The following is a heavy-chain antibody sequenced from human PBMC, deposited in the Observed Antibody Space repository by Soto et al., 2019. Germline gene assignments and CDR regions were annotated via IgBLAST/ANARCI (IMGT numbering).Heavy chain of an antibody. Sequence: TSETLSLTCTVSGGSISSGGYYWSWIRQHPGKGLEWIGYIYYSGSTYYNPSLKSRVTISADTSKNQFSLKLSSVTAADTAVYYCARVRSSGYHFDYWGQGTLVTVSS. CDR3: ARVRSSGYHFDY. V-gene: IGHV4-31*03. J-gene: IGHJ4*02. CDR1: GGSISSGGYY. CDR2: IYYSGST. D-gene: IGHD3-22*01.